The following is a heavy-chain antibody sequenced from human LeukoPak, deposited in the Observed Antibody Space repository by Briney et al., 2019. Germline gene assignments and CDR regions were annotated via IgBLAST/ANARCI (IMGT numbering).Heavy chain of an antibody. J-gene: IGHJ4*02. D-gene: IGHD2-8*02. Sequence: ASLKVSCKPSGYSFTRYGITSVRQAPGHGREWMGWISAYYGHTNHAPKLQGRVTMTTDTSTHTAYMELRSLRSADTAVYYCARDFYHGHCAGLSCFLLDYWGEGALVIVSS. CDR1: GYSFTRYG. CDR3: ARDFYHGHCAGLSCFLLDY. V-gene: IGHV1-18*01. CDR2: ISAYYGHT.